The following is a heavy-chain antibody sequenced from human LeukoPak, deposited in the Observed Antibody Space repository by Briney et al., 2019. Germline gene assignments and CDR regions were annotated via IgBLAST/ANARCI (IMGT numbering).Heavy chain of an antibody. Sequence: GGSLRLSCAASGFTFSSYDMHWVRQAPGKGLEWVAVISYDGSNKYYADSVKGRFTISRDNSKNTLYLQMNSLRAEDTAVYYCAKDGDVWGQGTTVTVSS. CDR1: GFTFSSYD. V-gene: IGHV3-30*18. J-gene: IGHJ6*02. CDR3: AKDGDV. CDR2: ISYDGSNK.